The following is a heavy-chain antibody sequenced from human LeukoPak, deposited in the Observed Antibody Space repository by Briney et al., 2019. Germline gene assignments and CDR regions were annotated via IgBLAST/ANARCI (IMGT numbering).Heavy chain of an antibody. CDR1: GLIVSSNY. CDR2: ISSSGSTI. CDR3: ARQYSYGSRAFDY. Sequence: GGSLRLSCAVSGLIVSSNYMSWVRQAPGKGLEWVSYISSSGSTIYYADSVKGRFTISRDNAKNSLYLQMNSLRAEDTAVYYCARQYSYGSRAFDYWGQGTLVTVSS. D-gene: IGHD5-18*01. V-gene: IGHV3-11*01. J-gene: IGHJ4*02.